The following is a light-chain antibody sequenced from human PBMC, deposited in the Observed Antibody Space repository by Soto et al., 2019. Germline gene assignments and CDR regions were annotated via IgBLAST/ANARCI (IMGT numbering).Light chain of an antibody. V-gene: IGLV1-40*01. J-gene: IGLJ3*02. CDR1: SSNIGAGND. CDR3: QSYDTSLSGWV. CDR2: GNN. Sequence: QSVLTQPPSVSGAPGQRVTISCTGISSNIGAGNDVHWYQKLPGTAPKLLIFGNNNRPSGVPDRFSDSKSGTSASLSITGLQADDEADYYCQSYDTSLSGWVFGGGTKLTVL.